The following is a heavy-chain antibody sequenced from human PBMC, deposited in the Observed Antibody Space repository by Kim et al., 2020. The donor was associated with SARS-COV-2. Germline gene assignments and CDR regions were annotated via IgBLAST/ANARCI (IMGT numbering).Heavy chain of an antibody. Sequence: SETLSLTCTVSGGSISSYYWSWIRQPPGKGLEWIGYIYYSGSTNYNPSLKSRVTISVDTSKNQFSLKLSSVTAADTAVYYCARGPRNSKYRSILLYNWFDPWGQGTLVTVSS. V-gene: IGHV4-59*01. CDR1: GGSISSYY. CDR2: IYYSGST. D-gene: IGHD6-13*01. J-gene: IGHJ5*02. CDR3: ARGPRNSKYRSILLYNWFDP.